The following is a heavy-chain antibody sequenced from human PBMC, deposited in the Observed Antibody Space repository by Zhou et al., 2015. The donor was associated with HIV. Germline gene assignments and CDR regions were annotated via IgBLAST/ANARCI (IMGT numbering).Heavy chain of an antibody. CDR1: EYIFTNHD. CDR3: ARRGIQQWFDSFDI. J-gene: IGHJ3*02. D-gene: IGHD5-18*01. Sequence: QVQLVQSGAEVKKPGASVKVSCKASEYIFTNHDINWVRQAAGQGLEWLGWMNPNTGNTAYAQKFQDRVTMTRNTSASTAYMELRSLRSEDTAVYYCARRGIQQWFDSFDIWGQGTTVTVSS. CDR2: MNPNTGNT. V-gene: IGHV1-8*01.